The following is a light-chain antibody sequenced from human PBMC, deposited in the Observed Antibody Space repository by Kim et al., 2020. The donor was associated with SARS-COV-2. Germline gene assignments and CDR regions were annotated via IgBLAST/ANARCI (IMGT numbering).Light chain of an antibody. V-gene: IGKV1-17*01. CDR2: AAS. J-gene: IGKJ1*01. CDR1: QGIRTD. CDR3: LQHDSRPWT. Sequence: ASVGDRVIITCRASQGIRTDLAWYQHKPGKAPKRLNYAASLLQTGVPARCSGSGLGTEFTLTISSLQPEDFATYYCLQHDSRPWTFGQGTKVDIK.